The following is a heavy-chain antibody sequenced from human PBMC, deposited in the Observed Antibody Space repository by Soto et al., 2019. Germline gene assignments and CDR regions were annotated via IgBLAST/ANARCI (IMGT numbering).Heavy chain of an antibody. CDR1: GDSVSSKSVA. V-gene: IGHV6-1*01. CDR3: TRTLHGPKGGFDY. D-gene: IGHD1-26*01. J-gene: IGHJ4*02. Sequence: SQTLSLTCAIFGDSVSSKSVAWNWIRQSPSRGLEWLGRTYYRSKWNMDYAVSVKSRIIINPDTSKNQVSLQLNSVTPEDTAVYYCTRTLHGPKGGFDYWGQGIPVTVSS. CDR2: TYYRSKWNM.